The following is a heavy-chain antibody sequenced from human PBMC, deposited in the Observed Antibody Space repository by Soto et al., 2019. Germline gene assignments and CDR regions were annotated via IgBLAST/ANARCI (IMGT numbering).Heavy chain of an antibody. CDR1: GYTFTTYY. V-gene: IGHV1-46*01. CDR2: ITPSSGST. J-gene: IGHJ4*02. D-gene: IGHD4-17*01. CDR3: ARAVSTTTAPIDY. Sequence: QVQLVQSGAEVKNPGASVKISCKASGYTFTTYYMHWLRQARGQGLEWMGIITPSSGSTRYEQKFPDRVTMTRDTSTSTVYMELGSLRSEDTAVYYCARAVSTTTAPIDYWGQGTLVTVSS.